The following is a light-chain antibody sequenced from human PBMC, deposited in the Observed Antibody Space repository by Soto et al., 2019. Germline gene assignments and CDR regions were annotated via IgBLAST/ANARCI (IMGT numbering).Light chain of an antibody. CDR2: DVS. CDR3: GSYTSSSSWV. V-gene: IGLV2-14*03. CDR1: SSDVGTYNS. J-gene: IGLJ3*02. Sequence: QSALTQPASVSGSPGQSITVSCTGSSSDVGTYNSVSWYQQHPCKAPKLIIYDVSNRPSGVSNRFSGSKSGNTASLTISGLQTEDEADYYCGSYTSSSSWVFGGGTKLTVL.